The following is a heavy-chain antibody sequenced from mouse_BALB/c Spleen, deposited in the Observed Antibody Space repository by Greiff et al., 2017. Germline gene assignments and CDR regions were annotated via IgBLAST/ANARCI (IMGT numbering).Heavy chain of an antibody. V-gene: IGHV5-6-5*01. J-gene: IGHJ4*01. CDR1: GFTFSSYA. D-gene: IGHD1-1*01. CDR2: ISSGGST. CDR3: ARRSTTKGYAMDY. Sequence: EVQLVESGGGLVKPGGSLKLSCAASGFTFSSYAMSWVRQTPEKRLEWVASISSGGSTYYPDSVKGRFTISRDNARNILYLQMSSLRSEDTAMYYCARRSTTKGYAMDYWGQGTSVTVSS.